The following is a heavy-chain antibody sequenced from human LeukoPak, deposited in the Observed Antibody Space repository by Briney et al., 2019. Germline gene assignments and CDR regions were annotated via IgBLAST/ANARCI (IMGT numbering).Heavy chain of an antibody. J-gene: IGHJ4*02. CDR3: ARELIKWAAAGIFDY. CDR2: INTNTGNP. V-gene: IGHV7-4-1*02. Sequence: ASVKVSCKASGYTFTSYAMNWVRQAPGQGLEWMGWINTNTGNPTYAQGFTGRFVFSLDTSVSTAYLQISSLKAEDTAVYYCARELIKWAAAGIFDYWGQGTLVTVSS. CDR1: GYTFTSYA. D-gene: IGHD6-13*01.